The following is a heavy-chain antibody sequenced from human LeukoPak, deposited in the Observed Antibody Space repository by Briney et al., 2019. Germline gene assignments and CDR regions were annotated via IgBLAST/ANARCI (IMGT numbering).Heavy chain of an antibody. D-gene: IGHD5-12*01. CDR3: VRTRRSIVATIFDY. CDR2: VNFYNDNT. V-gene: IGHV1-18*01. J-gene: IGHJ4*02. Sequence: ASVKVSCKASGYTLSDYGISWVRQARGQGLEWMGWVNFYNDNTKYAEKFQGRLTMTRDTPTSTAYMEVRSLRPDDTAIYYCVRTRRSIVATIFDYWGQGALITVSS. CDR1: GYTLSDYG.